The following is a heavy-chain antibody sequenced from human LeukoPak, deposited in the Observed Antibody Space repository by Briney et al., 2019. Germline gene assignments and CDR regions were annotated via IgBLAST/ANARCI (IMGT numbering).Heavy chain of an antibody. D-gene: IGHD1-26*01. CDR1: GYSISSAYY. V-gene: IGHV4-38-2*02. Sequence: SETLSLTCAVSGYSISSAYYWGWMRQPPGKGLEWIVSIHHIGSTYFNPSLKSRVAISVDTSKNQFSLKLTSVTAADTDVYYCARDRVGDTYAFDIWGQGTMVTVSS. J-gene: IGHJ3*02. CDR3: ARDRVGDTYAFDI. CDR2: IHHIGST.